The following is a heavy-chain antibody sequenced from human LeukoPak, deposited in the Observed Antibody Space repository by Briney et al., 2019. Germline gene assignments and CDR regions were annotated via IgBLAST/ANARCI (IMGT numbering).Heavy chain of an antibody. CDR2: ISSSSSYI. J-gene: IGHJ4*02. CDR3: AGGRQQLGFDY. CDR1: GFTFSSYS. V-gene: IGHV3-21*01. D-gene: IGHD6-13*01. Sequence: PGGSLRLSCAASGFTFSSYSMNWVRQAPGKGREWVSSISSSSSYIYYADSVKGRFTISRDNAKNSLYLQMNSLRAEDTAVYYCAGGRQQLGFDYWGQGTLVTVSS.